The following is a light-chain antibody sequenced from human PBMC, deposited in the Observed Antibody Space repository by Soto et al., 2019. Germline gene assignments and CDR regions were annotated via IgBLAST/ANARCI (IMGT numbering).Light chain of an antibody. J-gene: IGKJ1*01. V-gene: IGKV3-20*01. Sequence: EIVLTQSPGTLSLWRGEISTLSCRSSQSVSSSYLAWYQQKPGQAPRLLIYGASSRATGIPDRFSGSGSGTDFTLTISRLEPEDFAVYYCQQYGSSPETFGQGTKVE. CDR1: QSVSSSY. CDR3: QQYGSSPET. CDR2: GAS.